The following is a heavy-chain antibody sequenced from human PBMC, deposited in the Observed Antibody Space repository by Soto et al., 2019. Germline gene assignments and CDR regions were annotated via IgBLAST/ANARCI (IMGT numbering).Heavy chain of an antibody. CDR3: TREGELPLTCFTP. CDR1: WYSFTNYG. Sequence: GESLEISCRASWYSFTNYGINWVRQVSGKGVGGVGRIDPPGSYTNYSPSFEGQITISVDKATGTSYLHWSSLKASDTALYYSTREGELPLTCFTPWGQGISLTVSS. V-gene: IGHV5-10-1*04. CDR2: IDPPGSYT. D-gene: IGHD1-26*01. J-gene: IGHJ5*01.